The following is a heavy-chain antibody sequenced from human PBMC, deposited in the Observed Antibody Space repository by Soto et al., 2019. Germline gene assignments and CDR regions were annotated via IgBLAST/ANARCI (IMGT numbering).Heavy chain of an antibody. Sequence: QVQLQESGPGLVKPSQTLSLTCTVSGASVNTGDYYWSWIRQPPGKGLEWIGYSFHSGSTYYNPSLKSRVSISLDTSKNQFALKLTSVTVGDTAVYYCGLSGYDVAFWGQGTLVTVSS. D-gene: IGHD5-12*01. CDR2: SFHSGST. CDR1: GASVNTGDYY. CDR3: GLSGYDVAF. V-gene: IGHV4-30-4*01. J-gene: IGHJ4*02.